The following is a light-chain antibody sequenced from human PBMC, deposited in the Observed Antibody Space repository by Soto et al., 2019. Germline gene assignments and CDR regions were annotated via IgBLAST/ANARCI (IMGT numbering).Light chain of an antibody. Sequence: QMTQSPSSLSASVGYRVTVSCQASQDISNYLNWYQQKLGKAPKLLIYDASNLETGVPSRFSGSGSGTDFTFTISSLQPEDIATYYCQQYSHLITFGQGTRLEIK. CDR3: QQYSHLIT. CDR2: DAS. J-gene: IGKJ5*01. V-gene: IGKV1-33*01. CDR1: QDISNY.